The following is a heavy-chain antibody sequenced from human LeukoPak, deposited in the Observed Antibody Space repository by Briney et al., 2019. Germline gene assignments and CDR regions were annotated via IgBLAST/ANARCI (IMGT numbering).Heavy chain of an antibody. D-gene: IGHD2-15*01. CDR1: GGTFSSYA. V-gene: IGHV1-2*02. CDR3: AREPYRGYWRYYYYMDV. J-gene: IGHJ6*03. Sequence: ASVKVSCKASGGTFSSYAISWVRQAPGQGLEWMGWINPNSGGTNYAQKFQGRVTMTRDTSISTAYMELSRLRSDDTAVYYCAREPYRGYWRYYYYMDVWGKGTTVTISS. CDR2: INPNSGGT.